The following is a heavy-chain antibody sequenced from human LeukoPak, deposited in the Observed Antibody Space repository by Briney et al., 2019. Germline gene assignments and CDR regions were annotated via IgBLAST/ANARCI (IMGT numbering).Heavy chain of an antibody. CDR2: INQDGSQT. D-gene: IGHD4-17*01. CDR3: AKYNDYDFDY. CDR1: GFTFRSNW. Sequence: GGSLRLSCAASGFTFRSNWMSWVVQAPGKGLQWVAKINQDGSQTKYVDSVKGRFTISRDNAKNSLHLQMNSLRADDTAVYYCAKYNDYDFDYWGQGTLVTVSP. V-gene: IGHV3-7*01. J-gene: IGHJ4*02.